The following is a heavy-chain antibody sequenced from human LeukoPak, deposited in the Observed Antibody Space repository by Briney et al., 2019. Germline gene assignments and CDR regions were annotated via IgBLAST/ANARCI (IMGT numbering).Heavy chain of an antibody. CDR3: ARDHGGAAFQH. CDR2: ISWNGRNT. V-gene: IGHV3-20*04. Sequence: GGSLRLSCAASGFTFDDYDLNWVRHAPGKGLEWVSGISWNGRNTAYAESLKGRFTISRDNAKNSLYMQMNSVRSEDTAFYYYARDHGGAAFQHWGQGTLVTVSS. D-gene: IGHD3-16*01. CDR1: GFTFDDYD. J-gene: IGHJ1*01.